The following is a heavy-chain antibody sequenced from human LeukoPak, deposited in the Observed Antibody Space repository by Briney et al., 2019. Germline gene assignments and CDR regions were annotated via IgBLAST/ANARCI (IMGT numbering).Heavy chain of an antibody. D-gene: IGHD7-27*01. CDR2: YSGST. Sequence: SETLSLTCTVSGGPVSSGSYYWSYYSGSTNYNPSLKSRVTISVDTSKNQFSLKLSSVTAADTAVYYCARVWGPYRFVDYWGQGTLVTVSS. CDR1: GGPVSSGSYY. V-gene: IGHV4-61*01. J-gene: IGHJ4*02. CDR3: ARVWGPYRFVDY.